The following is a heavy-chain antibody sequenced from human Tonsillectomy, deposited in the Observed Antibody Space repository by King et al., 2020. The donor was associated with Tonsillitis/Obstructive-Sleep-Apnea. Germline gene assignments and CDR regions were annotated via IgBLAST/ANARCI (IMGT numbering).Heavy chain of an antibody. V-gene: IGHV4-34*01. CDR1: GGSFSGYY. J-gene: IGHJ6*03. Sequence: VQLQQWGAGLLKPSETLSVTCAVYGGSFSGYYWSWIRQPPGKGLEWIGEINHSGSTNYNPSLKSRGTISVDTSKNQISLKLSSVTAADTALYYCARRYCSSTSCYSGEYYFYYYMDVWGKGTTVTVSS. CDR3: ARRYCSSTSCYSGEYYFYYYMDV. D-gene: IGHD2-2*01. CDR2: INHSGST.